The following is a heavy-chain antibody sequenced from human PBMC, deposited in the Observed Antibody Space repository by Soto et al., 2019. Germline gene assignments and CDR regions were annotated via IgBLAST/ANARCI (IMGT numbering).Heavy chain of an antibody. CDR3: ARVAGAMVRGPTGGMDV. V-gene: IGHV1-18*04. Sequence: ASVKVSCKASGYTFTSYGISCVRQAPGQGLEWMGWISAYNGNTNYAQKLQGRVTMTTDTSTSTAYMELRSLRSDDTAVYYCARVAGAMVRGPTGGMDVWGQGTTVTSP. J-gene: IGHJ6*02. CDR2: ISAYNGNT. D-gene: IGHD3-10*01. CDR1: GYTFTSYG.